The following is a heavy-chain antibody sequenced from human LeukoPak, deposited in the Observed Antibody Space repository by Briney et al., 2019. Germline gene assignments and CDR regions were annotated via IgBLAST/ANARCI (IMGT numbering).Heavy chain of an antibody. J-gene: IGHJ6*03. CDR3: ARGPGYYHGSGSAMDV. CDR1: GHTFTGYY. V-gene: IGHV1-2*02. CDR2: INPHSGDT. Sequence: ASVKVSCKASGHTFTGYYMHWVRQAPGQRLEWMGWINPHSGDTKYAQNFQGRVTMTRDTSINTAYMDLSRLKSDDTAVYYCARGPGYYHGSGSAMDVWGRGTTVTVSS. D-gene: IGHD3-22*01.